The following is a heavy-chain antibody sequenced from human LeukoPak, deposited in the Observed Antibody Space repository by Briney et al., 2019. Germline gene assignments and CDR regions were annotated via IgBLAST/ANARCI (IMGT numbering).Heavy chain of an antibody. J-gene: IGHJ4*02. CDR2: ISYDGSNK. CDR3: GKGAGQWELLDRFDY. D-gene: IGHD1-26*01. Sequence: GGSLRLSCAASGFTFSSYGMHWVRQAPGKGLEWVAVISYDGSNKYYADSVKGRFTISRDNSKNTLYLQMNSLRAEDTAVYYCGKGAGQWELLDRFDYWGQGTLVTVSS. V-gene: IGHV3-30*18. CDR1: GFTFSSYG.